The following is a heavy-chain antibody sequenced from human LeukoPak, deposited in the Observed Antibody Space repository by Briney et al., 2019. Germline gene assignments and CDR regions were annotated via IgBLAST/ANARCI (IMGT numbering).Heavy chain of an antibody. D-gene: IGHD4-23*01. Sequence: GRSLRLSCAACGFSFDDYGMHWGRQAPGKGLEWVSGISWNSGSIGYADSVKGRFTIPRDNAKNSLYLQMNSLRAEDTALYYCAKDISGNSPYGMDVWGQGTMVTVSS. J-gene: IGHJ6*02. CDR1: GFSFDDYG. CDR2: ISWNSGSI. CDR3: AKDISGNSPYGMDV. V-gene: IGHV3-9*01.